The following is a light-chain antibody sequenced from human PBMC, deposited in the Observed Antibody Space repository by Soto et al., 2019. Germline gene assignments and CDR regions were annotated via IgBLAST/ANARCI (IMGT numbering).Light chain of an antibody. CDR3: QSFDTSLSGFVV. J-gene: IGLJ2*01. CDR1: SSNIGAGYD. CDR2: DNN. Sequence: QSVLTQPPSMSGAPGQRVTISCTGSSSNIGAGYDVHWYQQHPGTAPKLLIFDNNNRHSGVPDRFSGSKSDTSASLAITGLQAEDEADDYCQSFDTSLSGFVVFGGGTKLTVL. V-gene: IGLV1-40*01.